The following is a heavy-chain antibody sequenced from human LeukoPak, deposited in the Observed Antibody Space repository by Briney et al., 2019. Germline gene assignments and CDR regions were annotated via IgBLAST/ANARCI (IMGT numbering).Heavy chain of an antibody. CDR2: IYAGDSDS. V-gene: IGHV5-51*04. CDR3: ARAGNGYVKFDS. D-gene: IGHD5-12*01. J-gene: IGHJ4*02. Sequence: GESLKISCEGSGYDFASYWIGWVRQMPGKGLESMGVIYAGDSDSRYSPSFQGQVTISVDKPITTAYLQWSSLKASDTAMYYCARAGNGYVKFDSWGQGTLVTVSS. CDR1: GYDFASYW.